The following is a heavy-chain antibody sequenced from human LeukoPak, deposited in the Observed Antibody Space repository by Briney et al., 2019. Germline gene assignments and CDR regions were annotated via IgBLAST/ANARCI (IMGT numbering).Heavy chain of an antibody. CDR1: GFTFSIYS. CDR2: IYHSGST. Sequence: GSLRLSCAASGFTFSIYSLGWVRQAPGKGLEWIGQIYHSGSTNYNPSLKSRVTISVDKSKNQFSLKLSSVTAADTAVYYCARGPSYDILTGYHKNAFDIWGQGTMVTVSS. V-gene: IGHV4-4*02. J-gene: IGHJ3*02. D-gene: IGHD3-9*01. CDR3: ARGPSYDILTGYHKNAFDI.